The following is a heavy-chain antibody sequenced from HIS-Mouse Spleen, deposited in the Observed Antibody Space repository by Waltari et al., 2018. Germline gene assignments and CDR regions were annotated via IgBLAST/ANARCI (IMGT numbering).Heavy chain of an antibody. V-gene: IGHV1-2*02. Sequence: QVQLVQSGAEVKKPGASVKVSCKASGYTFTGYYMHWVRQAPGQGLEWMGWINPNSGGTNYAQKFQGRVTMTRDTSISTAYMELSRLRSDDTAVYYCARDLGYSSSSEVWFDPWGQGTLVTVSS. CDR1: GYTFTGYY. CDR3: ARDLGYSSSSEVWFDP. J-gene: IGHJ5*02. CDR2: INPNSGGT. D-gene: IGHD6-6*01.